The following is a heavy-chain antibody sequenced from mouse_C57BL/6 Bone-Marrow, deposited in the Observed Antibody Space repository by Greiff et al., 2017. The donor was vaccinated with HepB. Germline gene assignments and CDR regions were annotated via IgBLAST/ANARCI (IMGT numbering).Heavy chain of an antibody. CDR3: ARNSLHYYGSRHFDY. Sequence: QVQLQQSDAELVKPGASVKISCKVSGYTFTDHTIHWMKQRPEQGLEWIGYIYPRDGSTKYNEKFKGKATLTADKSSSTAYMQLNSLTSEDSAVYFCARNSLHYYGSRHFDYWGQGTTLTVSS. V-gene: IGHV1-78*01. CDR1: GYTFTDHT. CDR2: IYPRDGST. J-gene: IGHJ2*01. D-gene: IGHD1-1*01.